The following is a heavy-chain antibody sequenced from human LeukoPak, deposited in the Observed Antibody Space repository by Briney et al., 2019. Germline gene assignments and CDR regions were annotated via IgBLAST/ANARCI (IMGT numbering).Heavy chain of an antibody. D-gene: IGHD2-21*02. CDR1: GDSVSSNIAA. J-gene: IGHJ4*02. CDR3: ARDVHGDLDY. V-gene: IGHV6-1*01. Sequence: SQTLSLTCAISGDSVSSNIAAWNWIRQSPSRGLEWLGRTYYRSKWYSDYGVSVQSRITFSADTSKNQFSLQLNSVTPEDTAVYYCARDVHGDLDYWGPGALVTVSS. CDR2: TYYRSKWYS.